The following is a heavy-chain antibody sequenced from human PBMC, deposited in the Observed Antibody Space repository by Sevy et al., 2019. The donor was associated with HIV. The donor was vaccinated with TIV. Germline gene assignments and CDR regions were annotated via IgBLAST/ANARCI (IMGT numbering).Heavy chain of an antibody. CDR1: GFTFSSYA. J-gene: IGHJ6*02. CDR3: ARESRVVVAATRGYYYYGMDV. D-gene: IGHD2-15*01. Sequence: GGSLRLSCAASGFTFSSYAMHWVRQAPGKGLEWVAVISYDGSNKYYEDSVKGRFTISRDNSKNTLYLQMNSLRAEDTAVYYCARESRVVVAATRGYYYYGMDVWGQGTTVTVSS. V-gene: IGHV3-30*04. CDR2: ISYDGSNK.